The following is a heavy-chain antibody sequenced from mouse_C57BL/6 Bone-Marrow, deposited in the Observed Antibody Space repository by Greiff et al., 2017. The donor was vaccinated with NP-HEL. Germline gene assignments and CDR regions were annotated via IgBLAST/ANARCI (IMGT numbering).Heavy chain of an antibody. D-gene: IGHD3-1*01. CDR1: GYTFTSYG. CDR3: ARKQLWFAY. J-gene: IGHJ3*01. CDR2: IDPRSGNT. Sequence: QVQLKQSGAELARPGASVKLSCKASGYTFTSYGISWVKQRTGQGLEWIGEIDPRSGNTYYNEKFKGKATLTADKSSSTAYMELRSLTSEDSAVYVCARKQLWFAYWGQGTLVTVSA. V-gene: IGHV1-81*01.